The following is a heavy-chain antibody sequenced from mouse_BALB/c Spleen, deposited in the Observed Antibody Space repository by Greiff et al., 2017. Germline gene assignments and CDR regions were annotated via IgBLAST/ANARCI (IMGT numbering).Heavy chain of an antibody. CDR1: GFNIKDTY. J-gene: IGHJ2*01. CDR2: IDPANGNT. Sequence: VQLKESGAELVKPGASVKLSCTASGFNIKDTYMHWVKQRPEQGLEWIGRIDPANGNTKYDPKFQGKATITADTSSNTAYLQLSSLTSEDTAVYYCAKGIMVYFDDWGQGTTLTVSS. V-gene: IGHV14-3*02. D-gene: IGHD1-1*02. CDR3: AKGIMVYFDD.